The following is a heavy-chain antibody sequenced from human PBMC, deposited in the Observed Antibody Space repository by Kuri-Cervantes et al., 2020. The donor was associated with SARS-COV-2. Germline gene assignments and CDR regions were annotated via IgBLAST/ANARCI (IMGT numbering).Heavy chain of an antibody. J-gene: IGHJ1*01. CDR2: INAGNGNT. D-gene: IGHD4-23*01. CDR1: GYTFTSYG. Sequence: ASVKVSCKASGYTFTSYGISWVRQAPGQGLEWMGWINAGNGNTKYSQKFQGRVTITRDTSASTAYMELSSLRSEDTAVYYCARVFGGNSGEEYFQHWGQGTLVTVSS. V-gene: IGHV1-3*01. CDR3: ARVFGGNSGEEYFQH.